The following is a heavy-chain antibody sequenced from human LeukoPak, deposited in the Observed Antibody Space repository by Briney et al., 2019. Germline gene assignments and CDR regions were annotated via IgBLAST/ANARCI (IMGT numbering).Heavy chain of an antibody. CDR1: GFTFTSYS. CDR2: ISSSSGYI. CDR3: ASILFY. D-gene: IGHD2/OR15-2a*01. J-gene: IGHJ4*02. Sequence: GGSLRLSCAASGFTFTSYSMNWVRQAPGKGLEWVSSISSSSGYIYYADSVKGRFTISRDNAKNSLYLQMNSLKTEDTAVYYCASILFYWGQGTLVTVSS. V-gene: IGHV3-21*04.